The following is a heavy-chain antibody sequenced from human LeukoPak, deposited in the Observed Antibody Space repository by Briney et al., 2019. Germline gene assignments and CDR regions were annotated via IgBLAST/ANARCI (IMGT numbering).Heavy chain of an antibody. Sequence: SETLSLTCTVSGGSISSSSYYWGWIRQPPGKGLEWIGSIYYSGSTYYNPSLKSRVTISVDTSKNQFSLKLSSVTAADTAVYYCARALEGTAMALLTWGYFDYWGQGTLVTVSS. V-gene: IGHV4-39*01. CDR3: ARALEGTAMALLTWGYFDY. CDR2: IYYSGST. D-gene: IGHD5-18*01. CDR1: GGSISSSSYY. J-gene: IGHJ4*02.